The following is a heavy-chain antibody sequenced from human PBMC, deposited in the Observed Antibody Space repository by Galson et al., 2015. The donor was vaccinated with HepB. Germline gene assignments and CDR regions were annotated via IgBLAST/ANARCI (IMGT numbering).Heavy chain of an antibody. Sequence: SCKASGGTFSNYAISWVRQAPGKGLEWVANIKQDGSEKHYVDSVKGRFTISRDNAKNSLYLQMNSLRAEETAVYYCARGGAAGWNYYYYMDVWGKGTTVTVSS. D-gene: IGHD3-3*01. V-gene: IGHV3-7*01. CDR3: ARGGAAGWNYYYYMDV. J-gene: IGHJ6*03. CDR2: IKQDGSEK. CDR1: GGTFSNYA.